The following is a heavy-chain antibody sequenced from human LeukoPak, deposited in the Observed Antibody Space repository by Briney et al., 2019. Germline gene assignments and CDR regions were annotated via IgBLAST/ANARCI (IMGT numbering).Heavy chain of an antibody. CDR3: ASQGRYFDY. CDR1: GVSISSSSYY. V-gene: IGHV4-39*01. CDR2: IYYSGST. Sequence: SETLSLTCTVSGVSISSSSYYWGWIRQPPGKGLEWIGSIYYSGSTYYDPSLKSRVTISVDTSKNQFSLKLSSVTAADTAVYYCASQGRYFDYWGQGTLVTVSS. J-gene: IGHJ4*02.